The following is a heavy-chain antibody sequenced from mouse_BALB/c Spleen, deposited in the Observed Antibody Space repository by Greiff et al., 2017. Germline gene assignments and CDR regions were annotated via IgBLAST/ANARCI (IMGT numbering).Heavy chain of an antibody. J-gene: IGHJ1*01. V-gene: IGHV2-9*02. CDR3: ARDEGVRRLYCDV. CDR1: GFSLTSYG. D-gene: IGHD2-14*01. Sequence: QVQLKESGPGLVAPSQSLSITCTVSGFSLTSYGVHWVRQPPGKGLEWLGVIWAGGSTNYNSALMSRLSISKDNAKSQVFLKMNSLQTDDTAMYYCARDEGVRRLYCDVWGAGTTVTVSS. CDR2: IWAGGST.